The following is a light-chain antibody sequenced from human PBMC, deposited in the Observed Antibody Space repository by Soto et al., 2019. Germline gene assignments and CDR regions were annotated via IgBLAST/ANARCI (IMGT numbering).Light chain of an antibody. Sequence: EIVLAQSPATLSLSSGERATISCRASQSVSIPLTWYQQKPGRAPLLLIHAASTWPPGVPARFSGSGSGTDFTLTVSSLEPEDFALYYCQQHSSWPPEITFGQGTRLQIK. CDR2: AAS. V-gene: IGKV3-11*01. J-gene: IGKJ5*01. CDR1: QSVSIP. CDR3: QQHSSWPPEIT.